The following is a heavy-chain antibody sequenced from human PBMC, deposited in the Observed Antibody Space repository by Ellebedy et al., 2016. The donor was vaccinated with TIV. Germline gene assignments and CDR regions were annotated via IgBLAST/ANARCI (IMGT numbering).Heavy chain of an antibody. V-gene: IGHV3-21*01. D-gene: IGHD1-26*01. CDR3: ASGSERWEVELDS. CDR1: GFSFSTYA. Sequence: PGGSLRLSCAASGFSFSTYARSWVRQAPGKGQEWVSSINNTSSYIFYSDSVKGRFTISRDNAKNSLYLQMNSLRTEDTAVYYCASGSERWEVELDSWGQGTLVTVSS. J-gene: IGHJ4*02. CDR2: INNTSSYI.